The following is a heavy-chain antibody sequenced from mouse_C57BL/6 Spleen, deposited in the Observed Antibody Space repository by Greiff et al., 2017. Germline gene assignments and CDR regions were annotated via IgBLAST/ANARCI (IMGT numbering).Heavy chain of an antibody. J-gene: IGHJ1*03. D-gene: IGHD1-1*01. Sequence: EVKLMESGGGLVKPGGSLKLSCAASGFTFSDYGMHWVRQAPEKGLEWVAYISSGSSTIYYADTVKGRFTISRDNAKNTLFLQMTSLRSEDTAMYYCARVTTVVAPGYFDVWGTGTTVTVSS. CDR3: ARVTTVVAPGYFDV. CDR1: GFTFSDYG. CDR2: ISSGSSTI. V-gene: IGHV5-17*01.